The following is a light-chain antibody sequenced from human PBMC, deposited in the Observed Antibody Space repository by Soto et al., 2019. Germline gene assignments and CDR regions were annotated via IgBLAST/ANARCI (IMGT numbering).Light chain of an antibody. CDR2: DNN. CDR1: SSNIGSNY. Sequence: QSVLTQPPSVSAAPGQKVTISCSGSSSNIGSNYVSWYQQLPGTAPKLLIYDNNKRPSGIPDRFSGSKSGTSATLAITGLQTGDEADYYCGTWDSSLSPVVFGGGTKLTVL. J-gene: IGLJ2*01. CDR3: GTWDSSLSPVV. V-gene: IGLV1-51*01.